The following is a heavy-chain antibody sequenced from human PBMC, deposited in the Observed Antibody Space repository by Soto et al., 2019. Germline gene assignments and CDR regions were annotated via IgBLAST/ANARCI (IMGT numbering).Heavy chain of an antibody. V-gene: IGHV3-74*01. CDR3: VRDMRAVPWYGGISSAFDM. Sequence: GGSLRLSCAASGFTFSRHWIHWVRQAPGQGLVWVSRTKTDGTTIFADSVRGRFTISRDNAENTLYLQMNSLRAEDTAVYYCVRDMRAVPWYGGISSAFDMWGQGTMVTVSS. CDR2: TKTDGTT. D-gene: IGHD3-10*01. CDR1: GFTFSRHW. J-gene: IGHJ3*02.